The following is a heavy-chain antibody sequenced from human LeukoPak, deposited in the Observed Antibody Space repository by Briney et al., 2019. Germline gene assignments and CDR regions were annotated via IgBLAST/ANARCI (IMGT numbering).Heavy chain of an antibody. CDR3: ARQVKQWLPRGTYYYYYYYMDV. J-gene: IGHJ6*03. CDR1: GGSISRSNYY. D-gene: IGHD6-19*01. Sequence: SETLSLTCTVSGGSISRSNYYWGWIRQPPGKGLEWIGSIYYSGSTYYNPSLKSRVTISVDTSKNQFSLKLSSVTAADTAVYYCARQVKQWLPRGTYYYYYYYMDVWGKGTTVTISS. V-gene: IGHV4-39*01. CDR2: IYYSGST.